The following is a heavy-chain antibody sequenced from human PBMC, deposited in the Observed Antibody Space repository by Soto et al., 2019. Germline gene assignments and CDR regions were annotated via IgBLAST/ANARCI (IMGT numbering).Heavy chain of an antibody. J-gene: IGHJ3*02. CDR2: IYYSRST. D-gene: IGHD3-22*01. V-gene: IGHV4-59*01. CDR1: GGAISRYY. CDR3: ARGGDYYDSSGYYGAFDI. Sequence: PSETLSLTCTVSGGAISRYYWSWIRQTPGKGLEWIGYIYYSRSTPHNPPLNIRTNISVDTYKNQFHLKLSSVTAADTAVYYCARGGDYYDSSGYYGAFDIWGQGTMVT.